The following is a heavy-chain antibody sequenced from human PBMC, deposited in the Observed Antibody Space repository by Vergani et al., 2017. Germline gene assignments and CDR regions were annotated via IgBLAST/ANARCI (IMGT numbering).Heavy chain of an antibody. CDR3: AKDSVVPPHDERLTGYYTGIDY. V-gene: IGHV3-21*01. D-gene: IGHD3-9*01. CDR2: LSGSSSSP. J-gene: IGHJ4*02. CDR1: GFTFSPSR. Sequence: VQLVESGGGLVPPGGSLRLSCASSGFTFSPSRMNWVRQAPGPGLAWVSSLSGSSSSPYSADSVKGRFTISRDNSKNTLYLQMNSLRAEDTAVYYCAKDSVVPPHDERLTGYYTGIDYWGQGTLVTVSS.